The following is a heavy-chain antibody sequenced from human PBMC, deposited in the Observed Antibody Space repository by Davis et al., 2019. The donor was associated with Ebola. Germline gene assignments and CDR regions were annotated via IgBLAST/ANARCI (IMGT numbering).Heavy chain of an antibody. CDR3: ARADYGAVAGTADAFDI. CDR2: ISGSGSTI. Sequence: PGGSLRLSCVASRFTFSDYYMSWIRQAPGKGLEWVSYISGSGSTIYYADSVKGRFTISRDNAKNSLYLQMNSLRAEDTAVYYCARADYGAVAGTADAFDIWGQGTMVTVSS. CDR1: RFTFSDYY. J-gene: IGHJ3*02. V-gene: IGHV3-11*01. D-gene: IGHD6-19*01.